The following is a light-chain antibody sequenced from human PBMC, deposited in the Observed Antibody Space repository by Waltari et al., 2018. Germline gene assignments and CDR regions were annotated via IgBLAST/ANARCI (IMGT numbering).Light chain of an antibody. Sequence: SYVLTQPPSVSVAPGQTAIFTCGGNNIGIKSVHWYQLRPGQAPVLVVYDSTDRPSGIPGRISGSNSGNTATLSISSVEAGDEADYYCQVWDSRSDHLLVFGGGTKLTVL. V-gene: IGLV3-21*02. CDR1: NIGIKS. CDR3: QVWDSRSDHLLV. J-gene: IGLJ3*02. CDR2: DST.